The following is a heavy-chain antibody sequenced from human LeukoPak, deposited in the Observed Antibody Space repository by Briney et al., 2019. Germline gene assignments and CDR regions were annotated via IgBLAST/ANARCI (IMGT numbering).Heavy chain of an antibody. D-gene: IGHD5-24*01. CDR2: IYHSGST. J-gene: IGHJ3*02. CDR1: GYSISSGYY. Sequence: SETLSLTCTVSGYSISSGYYWGWIRQPPGKGLEWIGSIYHSGSTYYNPSLKSRVTISVDTSKNQFSLKLSSVTAADTAVYYCARIEMATIKDAFDIWGQGTMVTVSS. V-gene: IGHV4-38-2*02. CDR3: ARIEMATIKDAFDI.